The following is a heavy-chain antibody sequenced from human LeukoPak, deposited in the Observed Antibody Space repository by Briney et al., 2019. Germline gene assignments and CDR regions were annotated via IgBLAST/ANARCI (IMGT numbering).Heavy chain of an antibody. CDR1: GFTFDDYA. Sequence: GGSLRLSCAASGFTFDDYAMHWVRQAPGKGLEWVYLISGDGGSTYYADSVKGRFTISRDNSKNSLYLQMNSLRTEDTALYYCAKDTLRGYSYGFHNYMDVWGKGTTVTVSS. CDR3: AKDTLRGYSYGFHNYMDV. J-gene: IGHJ6*03. CDR2: ISGDGGST. V-gene: IGHV3-43*02. D-gene: IGHD5-18*01.